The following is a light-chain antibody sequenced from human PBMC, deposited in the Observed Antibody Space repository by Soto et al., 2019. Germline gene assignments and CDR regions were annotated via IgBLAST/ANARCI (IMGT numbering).Light chain of an antibody. Sequence: FMLTQPHSVSESPGKTLTISCTRSSGSIASYYVQWYQQRPGRAPTTVIYEDDDRPSGVPDRFSGSIDSSSNSASLTISGLKTEDEADYYCLSYDSSNFVFGTGTKVTV. J-gene: IGLJ1*01. CDR3: LSYDSSNFV. CDR2: EDD. CDR1: SGSIASYY. V-gene: IGLV6-57*04.